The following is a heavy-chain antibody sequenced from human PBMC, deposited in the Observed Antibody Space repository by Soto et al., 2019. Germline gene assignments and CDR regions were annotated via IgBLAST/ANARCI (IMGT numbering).Heavy chain of an antibody. D-gene: IGHD3-3*01. CDR1: GFTFSNHA. V-gene: IGHV3-23*01. CDR3: AKVGQFLEWSSFDY. CDR2: VNNNGGAT. J-gene: IGHJ4*02. Sequence: GGSLRLSCAASGFTFSNHAMSWVRQAPGKGLEWVSGVNNNGGATYYADSVKGRFTISRDNSKNTLYLQMNSLGAEDTAVYYCAKVGQFLEWSSFDYWGQGTLVTVSS.